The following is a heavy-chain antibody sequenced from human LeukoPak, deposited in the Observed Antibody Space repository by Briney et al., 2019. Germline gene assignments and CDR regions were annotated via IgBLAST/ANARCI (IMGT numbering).Heavy chain of an antibody. V-gene: IGHV4-59*01. Sequence: PSETLSLTCTVSGGSISSYYWSWIRQPPGKGLEWIGYIYYSGSTNYNPSLKSRVTISVDTSKNQFSLKLSSVTAADTAVYYCARAITMVRGAPGFDPWGQGTLVTVSS. CDR2: IYYSGST. J-gene: IGHJ5*02. D-gene: IGHD3-10*01. CDR1: GGSISSYY. CDR3: ARAITMVRGAPGFDP.